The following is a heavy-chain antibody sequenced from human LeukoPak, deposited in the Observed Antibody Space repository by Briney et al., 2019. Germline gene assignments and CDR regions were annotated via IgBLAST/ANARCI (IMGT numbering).Heavy chain of an antibody. CDR2: INPNSGGT. CDR3: ARVDGSPDY. Sequence: ASVKVSCKASGYTFTGYFMHWVRQAPGQGLEWMGWINPNSGGTNYAQKFQGRVTITRDTSISTAYMELSSLRSEDTAVYYCARVDGSPDYWGQGTLVTVSS. V-gene: IGHV1-2*02. J-gene: IGHJ4*02. D-gene: IGHD2-15*01. CDR1: GYTFTGYF.